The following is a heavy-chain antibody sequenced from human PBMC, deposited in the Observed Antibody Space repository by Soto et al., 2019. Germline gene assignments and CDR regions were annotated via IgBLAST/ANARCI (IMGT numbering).Heavy chain of an antibody. J-gene: IGHJ6*03. D-gene: IGHD3-10*01. CDR1: GGSISSGGYY. V-gene: IGHV4-31*03. CDR2: IYYSGST. CDR3: ARMGGSGSYYHYYYYMVV. Sequence: QVQLQESGPGLVKPSQTLSLTCTVSGGSISSGGYYWSWIRQHPAEGLEWIGYIYYSGSTYYNPSLKSRVTISVDTCKNQFSLKLSSVTAADTAVYFCARMGGSGSYYHYYYYMVVWGKGTTVTVSS.